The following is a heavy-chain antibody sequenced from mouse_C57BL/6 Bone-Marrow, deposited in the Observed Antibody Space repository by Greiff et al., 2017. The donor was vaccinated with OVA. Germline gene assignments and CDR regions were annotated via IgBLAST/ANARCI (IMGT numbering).Heavy chain of an antibody. CDR2: IDPSDSYT. Sequence: VQLQQPGAELVKPGASVKLSCKASGYTFTSYWMQWVNQRPGQGLGWIGEIDPSDSYTNYNQKFKGKATLTVDTSSSTAYMQLSSLTSEDSAVYYCARSGPFAYWGQGTLVTVSA. D-gene: IGHD3-1*01. CDR1: GYTFTSYW. J-gene: IGHJ3*01. V-gene: IGHV1-50*01. CDR3: ARSGPFAY.